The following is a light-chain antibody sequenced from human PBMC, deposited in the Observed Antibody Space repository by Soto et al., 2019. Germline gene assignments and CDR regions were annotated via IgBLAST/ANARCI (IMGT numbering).Light chain of an antibody. CDR2: GAS. V-gene: IGKV3-20*01. CDR3: QQYSSSPPEFT. Sequence: EIVLTQSPGTLSLSPGERATLSCRASQSVRSSYLAWYQQRPGQAPRLLIFGASYRATGIPDRFSGSGSGTDFTLTISRLEPEDFAVYYCQQYSSSPPEFTFRPGTKVD. CDR1: QSVRSSY. J-gene: IGKJ3*01.